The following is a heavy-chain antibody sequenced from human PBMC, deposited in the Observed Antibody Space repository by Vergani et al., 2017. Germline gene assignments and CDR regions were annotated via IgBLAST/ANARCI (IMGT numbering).Heavy chain of an antibody. Sequence: QVHLVQSGAEVKKPWSSVKVSCQASGDRFSGYAFNWVRQSPGQGLEWMGGIIPIFGTTNYAQKFQGRVTITADESKSTAYMELGRLRSEDTAVYFCAGAXVLDFGDYAHFNYWGQGTLVTVSS. CDR2: IIPIFGTT. D-gene: IGHD4-17*01. V-gene: IGHV1-69*12. CDR1: GDRFSGYA. J-gene: IGHJ4*02. CDR3: AGAXVLDFGDYAHFNY.